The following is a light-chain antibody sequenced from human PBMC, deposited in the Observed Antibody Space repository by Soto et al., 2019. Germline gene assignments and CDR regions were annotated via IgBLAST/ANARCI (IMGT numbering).Light chain of an antibody. CDR2: KAS. J-gene: IGKJ1*01. CDR3: QHYNSNSGT. V-gene: IGKV1-5*03. Sequence: DIQMTQSPSTLSGSVGDRVTITCRASQTISSWLAWYQQKPGKAPKLLIYKASTLKSGVPSRFSGSGSGTEFTLTISSLQPDDFATYYCQHYNSNSGTFGPGTKVDIK. CDR1: QTISSW.